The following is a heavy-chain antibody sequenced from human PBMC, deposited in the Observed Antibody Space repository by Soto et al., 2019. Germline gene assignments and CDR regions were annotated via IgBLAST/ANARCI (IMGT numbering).Heavy chain of an antibody. Sequence: SETLSLTCSVSGDSISSYYWSWIRQPPGKGLEWIGYMYNTGSTIYNPSLKSRVTISVDTSKNQFSLKLSSVTAADTAVYYCARDLWGYCGADCYPLDVWGQGTTVTVSS. D-gene: IGHD2-21*02. CDR2: MYNTGST. CDR1: GDSISSYY. J-gene: IGHJ6*02. CDR3: ARDLWGYCGADCYPLDV. V-gene: IGHV4-59*01.